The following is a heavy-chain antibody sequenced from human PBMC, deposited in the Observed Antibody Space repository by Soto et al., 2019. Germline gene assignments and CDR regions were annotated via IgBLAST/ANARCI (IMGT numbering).Heavy chain of an antibody. D-gene: IGHD5-12*01. Sequence: SETLSLTCAVYGGSFSGYYWSWIRQPPGKGLEWIGEINHSGSTNYNPSLKSRVTISVDTSKNQFSLKLSSVTAADTAVYYCARGGYPWYFDYWGQGTLVTVSS. CDR1: GGSFSGYY. J-gene: IGHJ4*02. CDR2: INHSGST. V-gene: IGHV4-34*01. CDR3: ARGGYPWYFDY.